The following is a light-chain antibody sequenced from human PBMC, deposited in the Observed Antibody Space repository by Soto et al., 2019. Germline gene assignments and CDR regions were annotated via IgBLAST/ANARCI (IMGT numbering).Light chain of an antibody. J-gene: IGLJ2*01. Sequence: QSVLTQPPSTSGTPGQRVTISCSGSSSNIGSNHVYWYQQFPGMAPKLLMYRSDQRPTGVPDRFSGSKSGTSASLAISGHSSDDEDEHYCSARDDSLSGVVFGCGTQLTVL. CDR3: SARDDSLSGVV. CDR1: SSNIGSNH. V-gene: IGLV1-47*03. CDR2: RSD.